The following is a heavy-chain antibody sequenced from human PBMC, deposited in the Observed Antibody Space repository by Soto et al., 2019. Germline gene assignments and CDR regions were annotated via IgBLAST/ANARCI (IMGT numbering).Heavy chain of an antibody. CDR3: ARGGSTWYGDNWLDP. Sequence: VQLRESRPGLVKPSQTLSLTCKVSGGSITSGGYYWSWIRQHPVKGLEWIGYTYYTGITYYNPSLKGRVTISLDTYGSQLSLSLTSVTAADTAIYYCARGGSTWYGDNWLDPWGPGTLVTASS. V-gene: IGHV4-31*03. J-gene: IGHJ5*02. CDR1: GGSITSGGYY. CDR2: TYYTGIT. D-gene: IGHD6-13*01.